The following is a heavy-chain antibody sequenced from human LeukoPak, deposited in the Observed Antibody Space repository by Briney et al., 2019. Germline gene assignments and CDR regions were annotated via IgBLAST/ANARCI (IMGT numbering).Heavy chain of an antibody. J-gene: IGHJ4*02. CDR3: ARHAEYNSGWHFYLDH. D-gene: IGHD6-19*01. V-gene: IGHV4-38-2*02. Sequence: PSETLSLTCTVSGYSISSGYYWGWIRQPPGKGLEWIGSIYHSGSTYYNLSLRSRVTMSIDTSKNQFSLRLNSVTAADTAVYYCARHAEYNSGWHFYLDHWGQGILVTVSS. CDR1: GYSISSGYY. CDR2: IYHSGST.